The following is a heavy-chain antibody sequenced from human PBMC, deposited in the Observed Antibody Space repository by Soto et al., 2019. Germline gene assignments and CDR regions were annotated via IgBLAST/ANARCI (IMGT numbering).Heavy chain of an antibody. Sequence: QVQLQESGPGLVKPSETLSLTCTVSGGSISSYYWSWIRQPPGKGLEWIGYSYYSGSTNYNPSLKRRVTISVDTSKNPFSLKLSSVTAADTAVYCCARELHYDFWSGYSQYNWFDRWGQGTMVTVST. CDR3: ARELHYDFWSGYSQYNWFDR. CDR2: SYYSGST. J-gene: IGHJ5*02. V-gene: IGHV4-59*01. D-gene: IGHD3-3*01. CDR1: GGSISSYY.